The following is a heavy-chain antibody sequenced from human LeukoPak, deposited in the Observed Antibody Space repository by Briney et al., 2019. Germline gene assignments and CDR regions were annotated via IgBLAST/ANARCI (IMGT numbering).Heavy chain of an antibody. V-gene: IGHV3-30*04. CDR3: ARVLGYCSGGSCYPDEYYFDY. CDR1: GFTFSSYA. CDR2: ISYDGSNK. J-gene: IGHJ4*02. Sequence: GGSLRLSCAASGFTFSSYAMHWGRQAPGKGLGLVAVISYDGSNKYYADSVKGRFTISRDNSKNTLYLQMNSLRAEDTAVYYCARVLGYCSGGSCYPDEYYFDYWGQGTLVTVSS. D-gene: IGHD2-15*01.